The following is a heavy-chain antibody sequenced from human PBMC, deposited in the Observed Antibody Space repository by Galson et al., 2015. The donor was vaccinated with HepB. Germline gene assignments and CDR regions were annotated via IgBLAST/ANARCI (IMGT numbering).Heavy chain of an antibody. D-gene: IGHD3-10*01. Sequence: SLRLSCAASGFTFEDYAMHWVRQVPGKGLEWVSGITWNSDFTGYADSVRGRFTISRDNARYSLYLQMNSLRSEDTALYYCAQDLTYYYGSGSYVVGMDVWGHGTTVTVSS. V-gene: IGHV3-9*01. CDR3: AQDLTYYYGSGSYVVGMDV. CDR2: ITWNSDFT. CDR1: GFTFEDYA. J-gene: IGHJ6*02.